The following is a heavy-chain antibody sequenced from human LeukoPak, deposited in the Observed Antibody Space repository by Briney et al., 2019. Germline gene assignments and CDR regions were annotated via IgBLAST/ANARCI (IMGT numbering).Heavy chain of an antibody. CDR1: GYTFTSYG. J-gene: IGHJ6*02. Sequence: ASVKVSCKASGYTFTSYGISWVRQAPGQGLEWMGWISAYNGNTNYAQKLQGRVTMTTDTSTSTAYMELWSLRSDDTAVYYCARDAPYYYDSSGYYYYYGMDVWGQGTTVTVSS. CDR2: ISAYNGNT. D-gene: IGHD3-22*01. V-gene: IGHV1-18*01. CDR3: ARDAPYYYDSSGYYYYYGMDV.